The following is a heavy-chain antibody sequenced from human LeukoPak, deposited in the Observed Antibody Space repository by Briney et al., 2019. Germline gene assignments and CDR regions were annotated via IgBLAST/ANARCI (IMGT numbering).Heavy chain of an antibody. V-gene: IGHV4-59*01. CDR2: IYYTGNT. Sequence: PSETLSLTCTVSGDSISSYYWSWIRQPPGKGLECIGYIYYTGNTNYNPSLKSRVTILVDTSKNQFSLRLSSVTAADTAVYYCARTTMVRGTYYMDVWGKGTTVTISS. CDR3: ARTTMVRGTYYMDV. D-gene: IGHD3-10*01. CDR1: GDSISSYY. J-gene: IGHJ6*03.